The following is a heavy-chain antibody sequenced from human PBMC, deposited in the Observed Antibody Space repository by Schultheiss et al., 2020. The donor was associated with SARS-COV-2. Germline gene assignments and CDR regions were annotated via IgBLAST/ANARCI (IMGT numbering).Heavy chain of an antibody. J-gene: IGHJ4*02. CDR2: IYSGDNT. V-gene: IGHV3-66*02. Sequence: GGSLRLSCAASGFTFSSYSMNWVRQAPGKGLEWVSVIYSGDNTYYADSVKGRFTISRDNSKNTLYLQMNSLRAEDTAVYYCARFAINYDSSGYYYFDYWGQGTLVTVSS. CDR3: ARFAINYDSSGYYYFDY. D-gene: IGHD3-22*01. CDR1: GFTFSSYS.